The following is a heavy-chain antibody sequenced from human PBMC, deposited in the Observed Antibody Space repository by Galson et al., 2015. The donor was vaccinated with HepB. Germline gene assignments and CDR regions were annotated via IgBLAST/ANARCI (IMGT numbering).Heavy chain of an antibody. V-gene: IGHV3-7*01. CDR1: GFTFSSYW. CDR2: IKKDGSEE. D-gene: IGHD4-11*01. J-gene: IGHJ4*02. Sequence: SLRLSCAASGFTFSSYWMSWVRQAPGKGLEWVANIKKDGSEEYYVDSVKGRFTISRDNAKNPLYLQMNSLRAEDTAVYYCAKDGRDSKYATFDYWGQGTLVTVSS. CDR3: AKDGRDSKYATFDY.